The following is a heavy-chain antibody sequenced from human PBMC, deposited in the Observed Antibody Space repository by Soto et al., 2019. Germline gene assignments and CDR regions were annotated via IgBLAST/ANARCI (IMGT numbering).Heavy chain of an antibody. CDR1: GFTFSSYD. CDR2: IGTAGDT. D-gene: IGHD3-22*01. CDR3: ARARYYYDSSGPPGYYFDY. Sequence: PGGSLRLSFAASGFTFSSYDMHWVRQATGKGLEWVSAIGTAGDTYYPGSVKGRFTISREKAKNSLYLQMNSLRAEDTAVYYCARARYYYDSSGPPGYYFDYWGQGTLVTVTS. V-gene: IGHV3-13*01. J-gene: IGHJ4*02.